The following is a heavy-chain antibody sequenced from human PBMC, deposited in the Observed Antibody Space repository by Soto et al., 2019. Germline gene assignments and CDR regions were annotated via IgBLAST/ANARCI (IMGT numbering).Heavy chain of an antibody. CDR2: ISGSGDGT. J-gene: IGHJ6*02. Sequence: VQLLESGGGLVQPGGSLRLSCAASGFSFTNYAVTWVRQAPGKGLEWVSAISGSGDGTYYADSVRGRFTISRDNSKSTVHLQMNSLRAEYTAVYFCAKRVKSGSTSVGNAMDVWGQGTTVTVSS. CDR3: AKRVKSGSTSVGNAMDV. CDR1: GFSFTNYA. D-gene: IGHD1-26*01. V-gene: IGHV3-23*01.